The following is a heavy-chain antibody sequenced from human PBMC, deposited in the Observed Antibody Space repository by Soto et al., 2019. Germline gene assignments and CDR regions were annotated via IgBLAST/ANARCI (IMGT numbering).Heavy chain of an antibody. CDR3: ARVRGP. Sequence: QLQLQESGSGLVKPSQTLSLPCAVSGGSISSGGYAWSWIRQPPGKGLEWIGYIYHSGSTYYNPALNRRVTTSVHRSKTQSSLKVSSVTAADTTVYYCARVRGPWGQRSLVSVSS. CDR2: IYHSGST. J-gene: IGHJ4*02. D-gene: IGHD3-10*01. CDR1: GGSISSGGYA. V-gene: IGHV4-30-2*01.